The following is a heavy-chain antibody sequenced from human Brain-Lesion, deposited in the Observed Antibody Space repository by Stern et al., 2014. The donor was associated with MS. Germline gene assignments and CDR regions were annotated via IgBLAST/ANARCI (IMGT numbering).Heavy chain of an antibody. Sequence: VQLVESGAEVKKPGASVNVSCKASGYSFTTHYMHWIRPAPGEGLEWVGMINPNSGTTSYARQFQGRVIITRDTSTNTIYIELTGLRSEDTALYFCTRVQRERRALDHFDPWGQGTLVTVSS. CDR3: TRVQRERRALDHFDP. V-gene: IGHV1-46*03. J-gene: IGHJ5*02. CDR2: INPNSGTT. CDR1: GYSFTTHY. D-gene: IGHD1-1*01.